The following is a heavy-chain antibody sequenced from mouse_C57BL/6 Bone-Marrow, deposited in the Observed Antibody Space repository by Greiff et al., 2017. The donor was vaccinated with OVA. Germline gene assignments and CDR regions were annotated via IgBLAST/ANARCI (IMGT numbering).Heavy chain of an antibody. V-gene: IGHV1-64*01. CDR1: GYTFTSYW. CDR3: ARRLRLRRYYLDY. Sequence: VQLQQPGAELVKPGASVKLSCKASGYTFTSYWMHWVKQRPGQGLEWIGMIHPNSGSTNYNEKFKSKATLTVDKSSSTAYMQLSSLTSEDSAVYSGARRLRLRRYYLDYWGQGTTLTVSS. J-gene: IGHJ2*01. CDR2: IHPNSGST. D-gene: IGHD3-2*02.